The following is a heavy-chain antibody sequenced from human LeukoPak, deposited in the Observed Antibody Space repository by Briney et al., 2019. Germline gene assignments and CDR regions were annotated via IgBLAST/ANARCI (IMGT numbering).Heavy chain of an antibody. CDR1: GFTVISYA. V-gene: IGHV3-23*01. D-gene: IGHD5-24*01. CDR2: FSGSRGTK. J-gene: IGHJ3*02. CDR3: AKVLEMVENSNAFDI. Sequence: GGSLRLSCAASGFTVISYALGLVRQSPGKWVEWVSMFSGSRGTKPYAASVKGRFPIYRGNSTKTLYLQMNRLRADDTAVYYCAKVLEMVENSNAFDIWGQGTKVRVSS.